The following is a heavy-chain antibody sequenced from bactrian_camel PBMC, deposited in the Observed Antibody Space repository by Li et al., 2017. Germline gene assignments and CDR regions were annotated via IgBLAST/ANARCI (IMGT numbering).Heavy chain of an antibody. CDR3: VHRRTFWCSGIRAGDFPV. D-gene: IGHD7*01. CDR2: INSGGGST. V-gene: IGHV3S40*01. CDR1: GFTFSSYA. Sequence: VQLVESGGGLVQPGVSLRLSCAASGFTFSSYAMSWVRQAPGKGLEWVSAINSGGGSTYYSDSVKGRFTISRDNSKNTVYLQMNSLKPEDTGKYYCVHRRTFWCSGIRAGDFPVWGQGTQVTVS. J-gene: IGHJ4*01.